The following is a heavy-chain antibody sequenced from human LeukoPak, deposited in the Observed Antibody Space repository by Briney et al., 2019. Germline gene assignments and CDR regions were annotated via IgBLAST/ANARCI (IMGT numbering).Heavy chain of an antibody. J-gene: IGHJ4*02. D-gene: IGHD1-1*01. CDR1: GFTFSTFG. Sequence: PGGSLRLSCAASGFTFSTFGMNWVRQAPGKGLEWVSSISSTSSYIYYADSVKGRFTISRDNAKNSLYLQMNSLRAEDTAVYYCARDAQAGTTSMGFDYWGQGTLVTVSS. CDR3: ARDAQAGTTSMGFDY. V-gene: IGHV3-21*01. CDR2: ISSTSSYI.